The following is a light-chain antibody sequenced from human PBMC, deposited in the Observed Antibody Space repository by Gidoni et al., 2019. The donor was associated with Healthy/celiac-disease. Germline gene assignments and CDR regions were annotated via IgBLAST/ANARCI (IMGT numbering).Light chain of an antibody. V-gene: IGKV1-8*01. Sequence: AIRTTTSPSSFSASTGDRVTITCRASQGISSYLAWYQQKPGKAPKLLIYAASTLQSGVPSRFSGSGSGTDFTLTISCLQSEDFATYYCQQYYSYPRTFGQGTKVEIK. CDR1: QGISSY. CDR3: QQYYSYPRT. J-gene: IGKJ1*01. CDR2: AAS.